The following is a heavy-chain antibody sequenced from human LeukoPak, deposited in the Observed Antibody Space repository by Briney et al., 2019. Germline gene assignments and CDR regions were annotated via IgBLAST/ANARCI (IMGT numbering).Heavy chain of an antibody. CDR2: INSDGSST. Sequence: GGSLRLSCAASGFTFSSYWMHWVRQAPGKGLGWVSRINSDGSSTSYADSVKGRFTTSRDNAKNTLYLQMNSLRAEDTAVYYCAITGVADAFDIWGQGTMVTVSS. CDR3: AITGVADAFDI. J-gene: IGHJ3*02. V-gene: IGHV3-74*01. D-gene: IGHD3-10*01. CDR1: GFTFSSYW.